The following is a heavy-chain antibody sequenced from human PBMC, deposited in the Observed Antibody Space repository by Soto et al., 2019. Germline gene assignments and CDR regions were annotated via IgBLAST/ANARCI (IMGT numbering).Heavy chain of an antibody. CDR3: ARQIYDSDTGPNFQYYFDS. V-gene: IGHV5-10-1*01. CDR2: IDPSDSYT. Sequence: GESLKISCKGSGYSFTSYWIGWVRQMPGKGLEWMGRIDPSDSYTNYSPSFQGHVTISADKSISTAYLQWSSLKASDTAMYYCARQIYDSDTGPNFQYYFDSWGQGTPVTVSS. J-gene: IGHJ4*02. CDR1: GYSFTSYW. D-gene: IGHD3-22*01.